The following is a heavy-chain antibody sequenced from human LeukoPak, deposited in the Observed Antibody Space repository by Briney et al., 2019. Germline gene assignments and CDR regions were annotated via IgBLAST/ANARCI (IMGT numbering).Heavy chain of an antibody. J-gene: IGHJ6*03. V-gene: IGHV1-69*05. Sequence: SVKVSCKASGGTFSSYAISWVRQAPGQGLEWMGGIIPIFGTANYAQKFQGRVTITTDESTSIAYMELSSLRSEDTAVYYCARGVVPAARDYYYYYMDVWGKGTTVTVSS. CDR1: GGTFSSYA. D-gene: IGHD2-2*01. CDR2: IIPIFGTA. CDR3: ARGVVPAARDYYYYYMDV.